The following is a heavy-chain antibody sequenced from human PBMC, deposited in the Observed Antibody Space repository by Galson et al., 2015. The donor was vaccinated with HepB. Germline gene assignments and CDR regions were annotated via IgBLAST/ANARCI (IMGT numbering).Heavy chain of an antibody. Sequence: QSGAEVKKPGESLKISCKGSGYSFTSYWIGWVRQMPGKGLEWMGIIYPGDSDTRYSPSFQGQVTISADKSISTAYLLWSSLKASDTAMYYCARPPDYYDSSGYDYYFDYWGQGTLVTVSS. V-gene: IGHV5-51*03. D-gene: IGHD3-22*01. CDR1: GYSFTSYW. J-gene: IGHJ4*02. CDR2: IYPGDSDT. CDR3: ARPPDYYDSSGYDYYFDY.